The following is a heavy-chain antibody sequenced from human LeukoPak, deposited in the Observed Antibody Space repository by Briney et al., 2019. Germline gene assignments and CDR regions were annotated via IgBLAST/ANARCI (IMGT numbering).Heavy chain of an antibody. D-gene: IGHD3-22*01. Sequence: SETLSLTCTVSGGSISSGGYYWSWIRQHPGKGLEWIGYIYYSWSTYYNPSLKSRVTISVDTSKNQFSLKLSSVTAADTAVYYCARDPGYYDSSGYNRGDAFDIWGQGTMVTVSS. J-gene: IGHJ3*02. CDR3: ARDPGYYDSSGYNRGDAFDI. CDR1: GGSISSGGYY. CDR2: IYYSWST. V-gene: IGHV4-31*03.